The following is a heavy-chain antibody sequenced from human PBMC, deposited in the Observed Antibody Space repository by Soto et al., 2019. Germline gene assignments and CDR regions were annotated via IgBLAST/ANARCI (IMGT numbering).Heavy chain of an antibody. Sequence: PSETLSLTCAVSGYSISSGYYWGWILQPPGKGLEWIGSIYHSGSTYYNPSLKSRVTISVDTSKNQFSLKLSSVTAADTAVYYCARDLRHGMDVWGQGTTVTVSS. V-gene: IGHV4-38-2*02. CDR3: ARDLRHGMDV. J-gene: IGHJ6*02. CDR2: IYHSGST. CDR1: GYSISSGYY.